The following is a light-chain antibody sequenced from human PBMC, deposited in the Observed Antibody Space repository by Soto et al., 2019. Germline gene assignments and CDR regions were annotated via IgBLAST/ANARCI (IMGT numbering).Light chain of an antibody. Sequence: EIVLTQSPGTLSLSPGETATLSCRASQSLTSNFVAWYQQKPGQAPRLLVYGASYRATGIPDRFSGSGSGTDGTLTINRLEPEDFGVYYCEKYVSSPFTFGPGTKVDL. CDR2: GAS. J-gene: IGKJ3*01. CDR3: EKYVSSPFT. V-gene: IGKV3-20*01. CDR1: QSLTSNF.